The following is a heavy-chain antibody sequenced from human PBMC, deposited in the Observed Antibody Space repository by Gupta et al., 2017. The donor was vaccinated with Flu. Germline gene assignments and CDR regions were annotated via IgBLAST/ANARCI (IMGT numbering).Heavy chain of an antibody. J-gene: IGHJ4*02. Sequence: QVQLQESGPGLVKPAETLSLTCSVSGASINSRNFYWGWVRQPPGKGLEWIGNIYSNGTTDYNTSLRSRVIISVDTSKNQLSLTLRSVAAADTAVYFCAGRDGDYWGQGTRVTVSS. CDR3: AGRDGDY. V-gene: IGHV4-39*01. CDR2: IYSNGTT. CDR1: GASINSRNFY.